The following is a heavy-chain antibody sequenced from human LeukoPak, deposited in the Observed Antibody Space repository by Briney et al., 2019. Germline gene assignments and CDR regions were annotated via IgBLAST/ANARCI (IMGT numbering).Heavy chain of an antibody. CDR1: GGSFSGYF. Sequence: SETLSLTCAVYGGSFSGYFWSWIRQPPGKGLEWIGEINHSGSTNYNPSLKSRVTISVDTSKRQFSLKVNSVTAADTAFYYCMTSGVALADIRYWGQGILVTVSS. J-gene: IGHJ4*02. D-gene: IGHD6-19*01. CDR3: MTSGVALADIRY. V-gene: IGHV4-34*03. CDR2: INHSGST.